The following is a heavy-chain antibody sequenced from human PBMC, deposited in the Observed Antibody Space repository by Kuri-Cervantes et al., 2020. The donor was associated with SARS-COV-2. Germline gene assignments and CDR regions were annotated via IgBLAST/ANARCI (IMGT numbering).Heavy chain of an antibody. V-gene: IGHV3-23*01. Sequence: GGSLRLSCAASGFTFSSYAMSWVRQAPGKGLEWVSAISGSGGSTYYADSVKGRFTISRENAKNSLYLQMNSLRAGDTSVYYCARGGPQFTMIVVALSSEYFDYWGQGTLVTVSS. CDR3: ARGGPQFTMIVVALSSEYFDY. J-gene: IGHJ4*02. CDR1: GFTFSSYA. CDR2: ISGSGGST. D-gene: IGHD3-22*01.